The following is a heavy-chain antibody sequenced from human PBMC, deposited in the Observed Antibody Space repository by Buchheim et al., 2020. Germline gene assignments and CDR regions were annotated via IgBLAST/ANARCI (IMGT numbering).Heavy chain of an antibody. Sequence: EVRLVESGGGLVQPGESLRLSCVASGFTFSNYEMNWVRQAPGKGLEWISYITSSGSAMYSADSVKDRISISRANSENSVYLQLNSLKTDDTAVYDYARVGPTGTPRVGFCYYGMDVWGQGTT. CDR1: GFTFSNYE. D-gene: IGHD1-1*01. J-gene: IGHJ6*02. CDR2: ITSSGSAM. CDR3: ARVGPTGTPRVGFCYYGMDV. V-gene: IGHV3-48*03.